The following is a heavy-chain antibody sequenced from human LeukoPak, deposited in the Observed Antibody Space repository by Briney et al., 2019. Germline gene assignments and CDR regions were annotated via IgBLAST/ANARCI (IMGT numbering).Heavy chain of an antibody. D-gene: IGHD2-21*02. V-gene: IGHV3-7*03. CDR1: GFTFRNYW. CDR3: ARDVGGDLDY. Sequence: GGSLRLSCAVSGFTFRNYWMAWVRQAPGKGLEWVANIRGDEGDKNSVDSVKGRFTISRDNAKNSLYLQMNSLRVEDTAVYYCARDVGGDLDYWGQGTLVTVFS. CDR2: IRGDEGDK. J-gene: IGHJ4*02.